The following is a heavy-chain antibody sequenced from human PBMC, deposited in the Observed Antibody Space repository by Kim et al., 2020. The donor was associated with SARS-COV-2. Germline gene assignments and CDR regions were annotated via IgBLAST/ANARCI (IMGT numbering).Heavy chain of an antibody. CDR1: GGTFSSYA. CDR3: ARDVNRVLEWLSDDAFDI. D-gene: IGHD3-3*01. J-gene: IGHJ3*02. CDR2: FIPIFGTA. Sequence: SVKVSCKASGGTFSSYAISWVRQAPGQGLEWMGGFIPIFGTANYAQKFQGRVTITADASTSTAYMELSSLRSEDTAVYYCARDVNRVLEWLSDDAFDIWGPGTMVTVSS. V-gene: IGHV1-69*13.